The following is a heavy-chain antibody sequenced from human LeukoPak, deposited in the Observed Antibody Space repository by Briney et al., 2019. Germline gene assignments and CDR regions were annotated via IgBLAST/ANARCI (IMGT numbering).Heavy chain of an antibody. V-gene: IGHV3-53*01. CDR3: ARSFSSGWSDY. D-gene: IGHD6-19*01. Sequence: PGGSLRLSCAASGFTFSSYSMNWVRQAPGKGLEWVSVIYSGGDAYYADSVKGRFTISRDNSKNTLHLAMNNLRVEDTAVYYCARSFSSGWSDYWGQGTLVAVAS. J-gene: IGHJ4*02. CDR2: IYSGGDA. CDR1: GFTFSSYS.